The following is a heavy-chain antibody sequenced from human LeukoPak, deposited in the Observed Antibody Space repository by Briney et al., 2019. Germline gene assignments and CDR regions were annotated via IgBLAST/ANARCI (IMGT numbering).Heavy chain of an antibody. J-gene: IGHJ4*02. CDR3: AREDEYTMVRDFDY. V-gene: IGHV3-21*01. CDR1: GFTFSSYS. CDR2: ISSSSSYI. Sequence: GGSLRLSCAASGFTFSSYSMNWVRQAPGKGLEWVSSISSSSSYIYYADSVKGRFTISRDNAKNSLYLQMNSLRAEDTAVYYCAREDEYTMVRDFDYWGQGTLVTVSS. D-gene: IGHD3-10*01.